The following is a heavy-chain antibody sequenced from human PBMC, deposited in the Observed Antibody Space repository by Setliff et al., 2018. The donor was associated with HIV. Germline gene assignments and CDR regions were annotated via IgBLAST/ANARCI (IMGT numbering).Heavy chain of an antibody. V-gene: IGHV4-39*07. CDR3: ARGSRQLTIFGVVFKTNYYFMDA. Sequence: PSETLSLTCTVSGGSINSSTYYWGWIRQPPGKGLEWIGSIYHNGITYYNPSLKSRVTISVDTSKNQFFLNLTSVTAADTAVYYCARGSRQLTIFGVVFKTNYYFMDAWGKGTAVTVSS. J-gene: IGHJ6*03. CDR1: GGSINSSTYY. D-gene: IGHD3-3*01. CDR2: IYHNGIT.